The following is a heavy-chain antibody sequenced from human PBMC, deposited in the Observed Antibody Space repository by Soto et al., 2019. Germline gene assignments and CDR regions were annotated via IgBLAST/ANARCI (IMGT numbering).Heavy chain of an antibody. CDR1: GYTFTRYG. Sequence: ASVKVSCKASGYTFTRYGISWVRQAPGQGLEWMGWISGCNGKTEYSQKFQGRVTMTRDTSANTGYMELSSLISEDTAVYYCARPKDYADCLDLWGQGTLVTVSS. J-gene: IGHJ4*02. CDR2: ISGCNGKT. CDR3: ARPKDYADCLDL. D-gene: IGHD4-17*01. V-gene: IGHV1-18*01.